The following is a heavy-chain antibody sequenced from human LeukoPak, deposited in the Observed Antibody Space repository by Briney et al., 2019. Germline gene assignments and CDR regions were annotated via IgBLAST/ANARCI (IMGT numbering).Heavy chain of an antibody. V-gene: IGHV4-39*01. CDR1: GGSIRSSSYY. CDR2: IYYSGST. D-gene: IGHD3-10*01. J-gene: IGHJ4*02. Sequence: ASETLSLTCTVPGGSIRSSSYYWGWIRQPPGKGLEGIGSIYYSGSTYYNPSLKSRVTISVNTSKNQFSLKLSSMTAADTAVYYCARGAVDGSGSYSYYFDYWGQGTLVTVSS. CDR3: ARGAVDGSGSYSYYFDY.